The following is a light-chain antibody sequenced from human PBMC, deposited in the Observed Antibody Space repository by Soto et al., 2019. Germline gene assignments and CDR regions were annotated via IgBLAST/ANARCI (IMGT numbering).Light chain of an antibody. CDR1: QSVSSSY. V-gene: IGKV3-20*01. CDR3: QLYGSSPPRYT. J-gene: IGKJ2*01. Sequence: ESVLTQSPGTLSLSPGERAALSCRASQSVSSSYLAWYQQKSGQAPRLLIYAASTRATCIPDRFSGSGSGTDFTLTISRLEPEDFAVDLCQLYGSSPPRYTFGQGTKLEIK. CDR2: AAS.